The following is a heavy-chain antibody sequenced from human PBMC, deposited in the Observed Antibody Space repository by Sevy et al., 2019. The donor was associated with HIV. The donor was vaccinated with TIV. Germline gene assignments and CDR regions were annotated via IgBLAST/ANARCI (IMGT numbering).Heavy chain of an antibody. CDR2: ISGSGGST. D-gene: IGHD2-2*01. V-gene: IGHV3-23*01. CDR1: GFTFSSYA. J-gene: IGHJ4*02. CDR3: ARREYIVVVPAASAY. Sequence: GESLKISCAASGFTFSSYAMSWVRQAPGKGLEWVSAISGSGGSTYYADSVKGRFTISRDNSKNTLYLQMNSLRAEDTAVYYCARREYIVVVPAASAYWGQGTLVTVSS.